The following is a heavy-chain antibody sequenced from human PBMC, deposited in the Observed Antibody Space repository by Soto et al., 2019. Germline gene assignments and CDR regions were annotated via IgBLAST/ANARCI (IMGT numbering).Heavy chain of an antibody. CDR3: AKSSIQLWLLGFDY. D-gene: IGHD5-18*01. CDR1: GFTFSSYG. CDR2: ISYDGSNK. Sequence: QVQLVESGGGVVQPGRSLRLSCAASGFTFSSYGMHWVRQAPGKGLEWVAVISYDGSNKYYADSVKGRFTISRDNSKNTLYLQMNSLRAEDTAVYYCAKSSIQLWLLGFDYWGQGTLVTVSS. J-gene: IGHJ4*02. V-gene: IGHV3-30*18.